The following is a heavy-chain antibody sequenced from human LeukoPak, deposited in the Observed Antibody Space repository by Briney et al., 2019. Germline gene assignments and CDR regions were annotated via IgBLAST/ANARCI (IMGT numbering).Heavy chain of an antibody. CDR1: GGSISSYY. CDR2: IYYSGST. J-gene: IGHJ4*02. D-gene: IGHD6-19*01. V-gene: IGHV4-59*01. Sequence: SETLSLTCTVSGGSISSYYWSWIRQPPGKGLEWIGYIYYSGSTNYNPSLKNRVTISVDTSKNQFSLKLSSVTAADTAVYYCARTEPSVAEVDYWGQGTLVTVSS. CDR3: ARTEPSVAEVDY.